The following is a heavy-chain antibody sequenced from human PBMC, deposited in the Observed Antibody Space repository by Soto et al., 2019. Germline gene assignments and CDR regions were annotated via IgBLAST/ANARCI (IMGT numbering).Heavy chain of an antibody. CDR3: VKDMRSYADRYYFDH. J-gene: IGHJ4*02. V-gene: IGHV3-9*01. CDR1: GFTFNDYA. CDR2: ISWNSGSI. D-gene: IGHD3-16*01. Sequence: EVQLVESGGALVQPGRSLRLSCAASGFTFNDYAMHWVRQAPGKGLEWVSCISWNSGSIGYADSVKGRFTISRDNAENSLFLRMTSLTTDDTAFYFCVKDMRSYADRYYFDHWGQGTLVTVSS.